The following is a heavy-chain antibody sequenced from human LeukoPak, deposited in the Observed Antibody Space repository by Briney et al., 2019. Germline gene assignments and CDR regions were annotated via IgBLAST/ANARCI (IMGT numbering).Heavy chain of an antibody. D-gene: IGHD3-10*01. V-gene: IGHV4-38-2*02. J-gene: IGHJ2*01. CDR3: ARDRGVWYFDL. CDR1: GYSISSGYY. Sequence: TASETLSLTCAVSGYSISSGYYWGWIRQPPGKGLEWIGSIYHSGSTYYNPSLKSRVTISVDTSKNQFSLKLGSVTAADTAVYYCARDRGVWYFDLWGRGTLVIVSS. CDR2: IYHSGST.